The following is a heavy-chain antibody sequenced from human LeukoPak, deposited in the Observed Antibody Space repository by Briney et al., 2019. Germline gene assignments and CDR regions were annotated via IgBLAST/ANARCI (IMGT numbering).Heavy chain of an antibody. CDR2: ISAYNGNT. CDR1: GYTFTSYG. J-gene: IGHJ3*02. Sequence: ASVKVSCKASGYTFTSYGISWVRQAPGQGLEWMGWISAYNGNTNYAQKLQGRVTMTTDTSTSTAYMELRSLRSDDTAVYYCARDLGSSWYRGYDAFDIWGQGTMVTVSS. V-gene: IGHV1-18*01. D-gene: IGHD6-13*01. CDR3: ARDLGSSWYRGYDAFDI.